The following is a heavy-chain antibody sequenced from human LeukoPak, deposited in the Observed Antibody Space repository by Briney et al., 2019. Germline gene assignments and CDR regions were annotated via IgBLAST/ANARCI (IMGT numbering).Heavy chain of an antibody. CDR1: GLHFDDSA. V-gene: IGHV3-43*02. CDR2: ISADGGST. J-gene: IGHJ4*02. Sequence: GSLRLSCVASGLHFDDSAMHWVRQAPGKGLEWVSLISADGGSTFSADSVKGRFTISRDISKNTLYLQMDSLSAEDTAVYYCARDRVNWNDVGGLFDYWGQGTLVTVSS. D-gene: IGHD1-1*01. CDR3: ARDRVNWNDVGGLFDY.